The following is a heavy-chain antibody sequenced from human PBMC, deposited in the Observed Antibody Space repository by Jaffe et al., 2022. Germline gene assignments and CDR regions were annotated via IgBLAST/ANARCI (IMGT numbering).Heavy chain of an antibody. CDR1: GGSISSGSYY. Sequence: QVQLQESGPGLVKPSQTLSLTCTVSGGSISSGSYYWSWIRQPAGKGLEWIGRIYTSGSTNYNPSLKSRVTISVDTSKNQFSLKLSSVTAADTAVYYCARGTVAGTSYWGQGTLVTVSS. CDR3: ARGTVAGTSY. V-gene: IGHV4-61*02. CDR2: IYTSGST. D-gene: IGHD6-19*01. J-gene: IGHJ4*02.